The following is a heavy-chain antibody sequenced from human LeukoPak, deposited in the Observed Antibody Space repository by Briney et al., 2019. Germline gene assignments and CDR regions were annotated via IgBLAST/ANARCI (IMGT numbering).Heavy chain of an antibody. J-gene: IGHJ6*02. CDR1: GFSLSNHW. Sequence: GGSLRLSCAASGFSLSNHWVIWVRQAPGKGPEWVAHINVDGSEKDFLDSVRGRFTISRDSSKNSVYLQMNTLRVEDTAVYHCARGHYGLDVWGQGTTVTVSS. CDR3: ARGHYGLDV. V-gene: IGHV3-7*01. CDR2: INVDGSEK.